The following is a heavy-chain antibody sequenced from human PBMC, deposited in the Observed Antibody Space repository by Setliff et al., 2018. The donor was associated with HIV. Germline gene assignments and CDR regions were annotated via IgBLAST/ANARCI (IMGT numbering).Heavy chain of an antibody. CDR3: ARDLSYDYDRSSDTFDY. CDR1: GFIVSSNH. CDR2: INSDGTST. V-gene: IGHV3-74*03. D-gene: IGHD3-22*01. J-gene: IGHJ4*02. Sequence: GGSLRLSCAASGFIVSSNHMSWVRQAPGKGLEWVSRINSDGTSTAYADSVKGRFTISRDNAKSTLYLQMNSLRAEDTAVYYCARDLSYDYDRSSDTFDYWGQGTLVTVSS.